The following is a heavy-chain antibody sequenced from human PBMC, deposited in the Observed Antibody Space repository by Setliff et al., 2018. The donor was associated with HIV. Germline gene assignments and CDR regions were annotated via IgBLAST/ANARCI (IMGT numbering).Heavy chain of an antibody. CDR3: ARDKGYYYMDV. Sequence: SETLSLTCTVSGVSISSGSYYWSRIRQSAGKGLEWIGRIYTSGSTNDNPPLKSRITISVDTSNNQFSLRLSSVTAADTAVYYCARDKGYYYMDVWGKGITVTVSS. J-gene: IGHJ6*03. CDR2: IYTSGST. CDR1: GVSISSGSYY. V-gene: IGHV4-61*02.